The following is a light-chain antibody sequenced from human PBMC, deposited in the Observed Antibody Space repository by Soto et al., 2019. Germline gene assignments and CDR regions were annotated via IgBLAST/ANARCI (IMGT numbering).Light chain of an antibody. V-gene: IGLV2-23*01. CDR1: SSDVGSYNL. CDR2: EGN. CDR3: CSYAGSSTVYV. Sequence: QSVLTQPASESWSPGQSITISCTGTSSDVGSYNLVSWYQQRPGQAPKLIIYEGNKRPSGVSNRFSASKSANTASLTISGLQAEDEADYYCCSYAGSSTVYVFGTGTKVTVL. J-gene: IGLJ1*01.